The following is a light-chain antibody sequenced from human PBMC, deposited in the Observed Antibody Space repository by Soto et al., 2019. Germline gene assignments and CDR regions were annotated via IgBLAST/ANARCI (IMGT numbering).Light chain of an antibody. V-gene: IGKV4-1*01. CDR3: QQYYSTPLT. CDR1: QSVLYSSNNKNY. J-gene: IGKJ4*01. Sequence: DIVMTQSPDSLAVSLGERATINCKSSQSVLYSSNNKNYLAWYQQKPGQPPKLPIYWASTRESGVPDRFSGSGSGTDLTLTISSLQAEDVAVYYCQQYYSTPLTFGGGTKVDIK. CDR2: WAS.